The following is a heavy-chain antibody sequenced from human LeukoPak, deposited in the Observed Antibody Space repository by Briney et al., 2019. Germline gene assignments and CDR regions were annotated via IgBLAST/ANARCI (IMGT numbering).Heavy chain of an antibody. Sequence: GGSLRLSCAASGIIFTNYGMSWVRQAPGKGLGWVSGITGSGTNTYYADSVKGRFTISRDNSKNTLYLQMNSLRDEDTAVYYCVKSPGTAAGHWFDPWGQGTLVTVSS. CDR2: ITGSGTNT. D-gene: IGHD6-13*01. CDR1: GIIFTNYG. CDR3: VKSPGTAAGHWFDP. J-gene: IGHJ5*02. V-gene: IGHV3-23*01.